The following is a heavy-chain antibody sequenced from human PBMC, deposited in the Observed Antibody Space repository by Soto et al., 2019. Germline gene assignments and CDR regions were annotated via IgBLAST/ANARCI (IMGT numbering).Heavy chain of an antibody. Sequence: SETLSLTCTVSGGSISTYYWSWIRQPPGKGLECIGYIYYSGSTSYNPSLKSRVTISVDTSKNQFSLKLRSVTAADTAVYYCASDRSSGWDQGYGMDVWGQGTTVTVYS. CDR1: GGSISTYY. D-gene: IGHD6-19*01. V-gene: IGHV4-59*01. J-gene: IGHJ6*02. CDR3: ASDRSSGWDQGYGMDV. CDR2: IYYSGST.